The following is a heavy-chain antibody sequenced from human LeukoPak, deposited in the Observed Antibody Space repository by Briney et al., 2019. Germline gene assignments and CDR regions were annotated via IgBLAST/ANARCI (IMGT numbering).Heavy chain of an antibody. CDR3: ARDSKGPAF. CDR1: GFTVSSNH. D-gene: IGHD2-15*01. CDR2: IYSDGGT. Sequence: GGSLRLSCAASGFTVSSNHMSWVRQAPGKGLEWVSVIYSDGGTYYSGYVKGRFTISRDYSKNTLYLQMSSLRVEDTAVYYCARDSKGPAFWGQGTLVTVSS. V-gene: IGHV3-53*01. J-gene: IGHJ4*02.